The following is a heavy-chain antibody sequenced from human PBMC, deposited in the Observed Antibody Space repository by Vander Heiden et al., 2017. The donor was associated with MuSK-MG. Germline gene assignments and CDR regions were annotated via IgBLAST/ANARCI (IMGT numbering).Heavy chain of an antibody. V-gene: IGHV4-59*01. J-gene: IGHJ4*02. CDR2: IYYSGNT. CDR1: GGSISSYY. D-gene: IGHD6-19*01. Sequence: QVQLQESGPGLVKPSETLSLTCTVSGGSISSYYWSWIRQPPGKGLEWVGYIYYSGNTNDNPSLKSRVTISVDTSKNQFSLKMSSVTAADTAVYYCARVGDGCFNYWCQGTLVTVSS. CDR3: ARVGDGCFNY.